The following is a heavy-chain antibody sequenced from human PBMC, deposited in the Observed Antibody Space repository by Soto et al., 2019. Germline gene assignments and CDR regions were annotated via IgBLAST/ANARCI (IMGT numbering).Heavy chain of an antibody. CDR1: GFTFSSYA. Sequence: GGSLRLSCAASGFTFSSYAMHWVRQAPGKGLEWVAVISYDGSNKYYADSVKGRFTISRDNSKNTLYPQMNSLRAEDTAVYYCARDSLTFIQLWLQRETYDSSTGRGYFDYWGQGTLVTVSS. CDR2: ISYDGSNK. D-gene: IGHD5-18*01. V-gene: IGHV3-30-3*01. J-gene: IGHJ4*02. CDR3: ARDSLTFIQLWLQRETYDSSTGRGYFDY.